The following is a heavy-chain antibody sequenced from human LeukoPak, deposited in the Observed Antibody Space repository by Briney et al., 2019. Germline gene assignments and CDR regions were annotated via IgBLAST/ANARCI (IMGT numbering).Heavy chain of an antibody. J-gene: IGHJ3*02. Sequence: GGSLRLSCAASGFTFSSYSMNWVRQAPGKGLEWVSYISWSSSTIYYADSVKGRFTISRDNAKNSLYLQMNSLRAEDTAVYYCARGDTIFGLDDAFDIWGQGTMVTVSS. D-gene: IGHD3-3*01. CDR2: ISWSSSTI. V-gene: IGHV3-48*01. CDR1: GFTFSSYS. CDR3: ARGDTIFGLDDAFDI.